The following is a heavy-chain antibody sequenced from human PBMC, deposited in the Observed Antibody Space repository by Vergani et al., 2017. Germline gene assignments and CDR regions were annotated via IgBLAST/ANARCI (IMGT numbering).Heavy chain of an antibody. J-gene: IGHJ5*02. CDR2: IYYSGST. CDR3: ARHSTVEWLVKLGWIDP. Sequence: QLQLQESGPGLVKPSATLSLTCSVSGASIRSSNYYWGWICQPPGKGLDWIASIYYSGSTYYNPSLKSRVTISVDTSKNQFSLKLSSVTAADTAVYFCARHSTVEWLVKLGWIDPWGQGILVTVSS. CDR1: GASIRSSNYY. D-gene: IGHD6-19*01. V-gene: IGHV4-39*01.